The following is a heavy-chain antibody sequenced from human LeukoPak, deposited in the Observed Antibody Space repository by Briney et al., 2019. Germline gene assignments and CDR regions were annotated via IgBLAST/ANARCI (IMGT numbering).Heavy chain of an antibody. J-gene: IGHJ4*02. V-gene: IGHV3-7*03. CDR1: GFTFSSYW. Sequence: WGSLRLSCAASGFTFSSYWMSWVRQAPGKGLEWVANIKQDGSEKYYVDSVKGRFTISRDNAKNSLYLQMDSLRAEDTAVYYCARTYYYDSSGRPFDYWGQGTLVTVSS. CDR2: IKQDGSEK. CDR3: ARTYYYDSSGRPFDY. D-gene: IGHD3-22*01.